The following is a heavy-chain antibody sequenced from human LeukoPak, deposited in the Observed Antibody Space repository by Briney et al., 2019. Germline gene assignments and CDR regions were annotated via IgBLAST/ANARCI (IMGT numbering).Heavy chain of an antibody. J-gene: IGHJ4*02. CDR1: GFTFSSYN. CDR2: ISTASDYI. V-gene: IGHV3-21*01. D-gene: IGHD5-18*01. Sequence: GGSLRLSCAASGFTFSSYNMNWVRQAPGKGLEWVSSISTASDYIYYADSLKGRFTISRDNAKNSLYLQMNSLRAEDTAVYYCARRATSERGYGLDYWGQGTLVTVSS. CDR3: ARRATSERGYGLDY.